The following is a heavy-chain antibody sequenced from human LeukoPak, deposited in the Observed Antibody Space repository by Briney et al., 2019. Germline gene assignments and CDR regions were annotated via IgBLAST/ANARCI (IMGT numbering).Heavy chain of an antibody. CDR2: IIPIFGTA. CDR3: ARVRYYDFWSGYYTNWFDP. Sequence: GASVKVSCKASGGTFSSYAISWARQAPGQGLEWMGGIIPIFGTANYAQKFQGRVTITTDESTSTAYMELSSLRSEDTAVYYCARVRYYDFWSGYYTNWFDPWGQGTLVTVSS. V-gene: IGHV1-69*05. J-gene: IGHJ5*02. CDR1: GGTFSSYA. D-gene: IGHD3-3*01.